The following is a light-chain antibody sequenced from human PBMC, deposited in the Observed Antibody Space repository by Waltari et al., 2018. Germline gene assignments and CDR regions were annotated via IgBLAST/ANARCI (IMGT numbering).Light chain of an antibody. J-gene: IGKJ4*01. V-gene: IGKV3-11*01. CDR1: QDVSRY. CDR3: QQRRNWPPLS. Sequence: EVVLTQSPATLSLSPGERATLSCRASQDVSRYLAWYQQKPGQAPRLLIYDTSNRATGITARFSGSWSGTYFTLTISSLGPEDSAVYYCQQRRNWPPLSFGGGTKVEIK. CDR2: DTS.